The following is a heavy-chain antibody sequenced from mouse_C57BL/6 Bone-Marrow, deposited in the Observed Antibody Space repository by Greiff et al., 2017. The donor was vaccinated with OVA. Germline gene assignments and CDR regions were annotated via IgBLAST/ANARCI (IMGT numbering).Heavy chain of an antibody. CDR2: IYPRSGNT. CDR1: GYTFTSYG. J-gene: IGHJ3*01. CDR3: ARSRDSNNSY. V-gene: IGHV1-81*01. D-gene: IGHD2-5*01. Sequence: QVQLKESGAELARPGASVKLSCKASGYTFTSYGISWVKQRTGQGLEWIGEIYPRSGNTYYNEKFKGKATLTADKSSSTAYMELRSLTSEDAAVYFCARSRDSNNSYWGQGTLVTVSA.